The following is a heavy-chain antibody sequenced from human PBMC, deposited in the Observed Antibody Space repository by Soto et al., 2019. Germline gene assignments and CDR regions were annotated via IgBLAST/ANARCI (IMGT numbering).Heavy chain of an antibody. V-gene: IGHV4-61*05. J-gene: IGHJ5*02. CDR1: GGSISSSIYY. CDR3: ARGTTRGP. D-gene: IGHD4-17*01. Sequence: PSETLSLTCTVSGGSISSSIYYWGWIRQPPGKGLEWIGYIYYSGSTNYNPSLKSRVTISVDTSKNQFSLKLSSVTAADTAVYYCARGTTRGPWGQGTLVTVSS. CDR2: IYYSGST.